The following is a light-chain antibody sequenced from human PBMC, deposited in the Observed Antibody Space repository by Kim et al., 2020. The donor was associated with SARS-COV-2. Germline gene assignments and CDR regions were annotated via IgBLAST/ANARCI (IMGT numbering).Light chain of an antibody. CDR3: QVWDSSSDHTV. V-gene: IGLV3-21*04. J-gene: IGLJ3*02. CDR1: NIGSKS. Sequence: SYELTQPPSVSVAPGKTARITCGGNNIGSKSVHWYQQKPGHAPVLVIYYDSDRPSGIPERFSGSNSGNTATLTISRVEAGDEADYYCQVWDSSSDHTVFG. CDR2: YDS.